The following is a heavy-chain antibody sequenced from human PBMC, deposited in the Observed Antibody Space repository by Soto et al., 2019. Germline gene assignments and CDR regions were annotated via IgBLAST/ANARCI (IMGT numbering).Heavy chain of an antibody. CDR2: IYYSGST. V-gene: IGHV4-59*01. CDR1: GGSISSYY. CDR3: ASTYYYGSGSYFWGRYYYYGMDV. D-gene: IGHD3-10*01. Sequence: SETLSLTCTVSGGSISSYYWSWIRQPPGKGLEWIGYIYYSGSTNYNPSLKSRVTISVDTSKNQFSLKLSSVTAADTAVYYCASTYYYGSGSYFWGRYYYYGMDVWGQGTTVTVSS. J-gene: IGHJ6*02.